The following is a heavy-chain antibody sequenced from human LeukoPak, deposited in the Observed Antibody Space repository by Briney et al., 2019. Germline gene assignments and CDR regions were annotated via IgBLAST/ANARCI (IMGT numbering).Heavy chain of an antibody. J-gene: IGHJ4*02. CDR1: GFTVSGNY. V-gene: IGHV3-53*04. D-gene: IGHD5-24*01. Sequence: SGGSLRLSCAASGFTVSGNYFIWVREAPGKGLRWVSLIYSGGSTFYADSVKGRFTISRHNAKNMVYLQMNSLRPEDTAVYYCATVGDAYNYGSYFDNWGQGTLVTVSS. CDR2: IYSGGST. CDR3: ATVGDAYNYGSYFDN.